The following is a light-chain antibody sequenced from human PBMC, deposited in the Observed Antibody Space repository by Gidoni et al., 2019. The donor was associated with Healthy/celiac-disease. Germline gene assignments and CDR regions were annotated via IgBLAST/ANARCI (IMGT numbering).Light chain of an antibody. CDR2: GAS. Sequence: IVFTPSPGTPSLSPGERATLSCRASQSVSSIYLAWYQQKPGQAPRLLIYGASSRATGIPDRFSGSGSGTDFTLTISRLEAEDVAVYYCQQYGSSPLTFGGGTKVEIK. V-gene: IGKV3-20*01. CDR3: QQYGSSPLT. CDR1: QSVSSIY. J-gene: IGKJ4*01.